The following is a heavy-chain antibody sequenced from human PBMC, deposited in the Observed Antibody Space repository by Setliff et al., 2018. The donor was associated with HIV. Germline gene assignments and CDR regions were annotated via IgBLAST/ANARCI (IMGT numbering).Heavy chain of an antibody. CDR3: ARGDGYRANDAYYDTGMDV. V-gene: IGHV4-59*01. CDR2: IYNSGYS. CDR1: GAPISSYY. J-gene: IGHJ6*02. Sequence: TLSLTCKVSGAPISSYYWNWIRQPPGKGLEWIGYIYNSGYSNSKPSLKSRVTISLDTSKNQFSLKLSSVTAADTAVYYCARGDGYRANDAYYDTGMDVWGQGITVTVS. D-gene: IGHD5-12*01.